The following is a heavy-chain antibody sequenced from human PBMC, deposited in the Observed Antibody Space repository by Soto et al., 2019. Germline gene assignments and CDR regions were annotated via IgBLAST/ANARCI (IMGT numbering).Heavy chain of an antibody. V-gene: IGHV3-30*18. CDR2: ISYDGSNK. CDR3: AKDAQSGYSYGYHPHY. D-gene: IGHD5-18*01. J-gene: IGHJ4*02. Sequence: QVQLVESGGGMVQPGRSLRLSCAASGFTFSSYGMHWVRQAPGKGLEWVAVISYDGSNKYYADSVKGRFTISRDNSKNTLYLQMNSLRAEDTAVYYCAKDAQSGYSYGYHPHYWGQGTLVTVSS. CDR1: GFTFSSYG.